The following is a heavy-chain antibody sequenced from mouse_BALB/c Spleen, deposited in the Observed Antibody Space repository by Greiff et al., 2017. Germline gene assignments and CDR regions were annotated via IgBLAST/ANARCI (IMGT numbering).Heavy chain of an antibody. CDR3: ASMVTLYYYAMDY. J-gene: IGHJ4*01. CDR1: GFNIKDTY. D-gene: IGHD2-1*01. Sequence: VQLQQSGAELVKPGASVKLSCTASGFNIKDTYMHWVKQRPEQGLEWIGRIDPANGNTKYDPKFQGKATITADTSSNTAYLQLSSLTSEDTAVYYCASMVTLYYYAMDYWGQGTSDTVSS. CDR2: IDPANGNT. V-gene: IGHV14-3*02.